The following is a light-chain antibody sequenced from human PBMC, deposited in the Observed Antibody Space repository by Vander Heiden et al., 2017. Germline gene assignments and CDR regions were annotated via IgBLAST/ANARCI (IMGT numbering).Light chain of an antibody. CDR3: QQYKNWPLT. J-gene: IGKJ4*01. CDR1: QSVSNN. Sequence: IVITHSPSTLSVSPRYSAPLSCRASQSVSNNLAWYQQKPGQAPRLLIYAASTRATNIPTRFSGSGSGTDFTLTISSLQSEDFALYYCQQYKNWPLTFGGGAKVEIK. V-gene: IGKV3-15*01. CDR2: AAS.